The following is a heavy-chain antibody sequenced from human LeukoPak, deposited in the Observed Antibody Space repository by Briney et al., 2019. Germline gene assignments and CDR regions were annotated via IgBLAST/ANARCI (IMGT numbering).Heavy chain of an antibody. V-gene: IGHV4-34*01. J-gene: IGHJ5*02. CDR1: GGSFSGYY. D-gene: IGHD1-26*01. Sequence: SETLSLTCAVYGGSFSGYYWSWIRQPPGKGLEWIGEINHSGSTNYNPSLESRVTISVDTSKNQFSLKLSSVTAADTAVYYCARQWELRGWFDPWGQGTLVTVSS. CDR2: INHSGST. CDR3: ARQWELRGWFDP.